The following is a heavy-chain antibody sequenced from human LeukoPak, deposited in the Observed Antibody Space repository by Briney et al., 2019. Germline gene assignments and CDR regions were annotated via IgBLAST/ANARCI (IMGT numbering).Heavy chain of an antibody. V-gene: IGHV4-34*01. CDR2: INHSGST. Sequence: SETLSLTCAVYGGSFSAYYWSWIRQPPGKGLEWIGEINHSGSTNYNPSLKSRVTISVDTSKNQFSLKLSSVTAADTAVYYCASNLGNWVSDYWGQGTLVTVSS. J-gene: IGHJ4*02. CDR1: GGSFSAYY. D-gene: IGHD7-27*01. CDR3: ASNLGNWVSDY.